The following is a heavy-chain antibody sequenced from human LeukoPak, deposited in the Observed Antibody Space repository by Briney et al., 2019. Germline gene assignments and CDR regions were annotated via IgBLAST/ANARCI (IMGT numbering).Heavy chain of an antibody. V-gene: IGHV3-23*01. CDR2: SGSDAGT. Sequence: GGSLRLSCAASGFTFSTYAMSWVRQSPGKGLEWVSASGSDAGTYYADSVKGRFTISRDNAKNSLYLQMNSLRAEDTAVYYCARHYGSGSYYNLNSPTYFDYWGQGTLVTVSS. CDR3: ARHYGSGSYYNLNSPTYFDY. CDR1: GFTFSTYA. D-gene: IGHD3-10*01. J-gene: IGHJ4*02.